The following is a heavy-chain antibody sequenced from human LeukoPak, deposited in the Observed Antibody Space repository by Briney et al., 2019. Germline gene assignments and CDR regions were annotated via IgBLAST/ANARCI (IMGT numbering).Heavy chain of an antibody. J-gene: IGHJ4*02. CDR2: INPSGGST. Sequence: ASVKVSCKASGYTFTSYYMHWVRQAPGQGLEWMGIINPSGGSTSYAQKFQGRVTMTRDTSTSTVYMELSSLRSEDTAVYYCARDHGGDGYNYPSDYWGQGTLVTVSS. CDR3: ARDHGGDGYNYPSDY. V-gene: IGHV1-46*01. CDR1: GYTFTSYY. D-gene: IGHD5-24*01.